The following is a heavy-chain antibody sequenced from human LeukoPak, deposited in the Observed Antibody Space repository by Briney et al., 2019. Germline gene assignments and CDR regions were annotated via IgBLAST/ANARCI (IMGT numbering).Heavy chain of an antibody. CDR3: AKDRGGYCSGGSCVPDY. V-gene: IGHV3-30*18. Sequence: PGGSLRLSCAASGFTFSSYGMHWVRQAPGKGLEWVAVISYDGSNKYYADSVKGRFTISRDNSKNTLYLQMNSLRAEDTAVYYCAKDRGGYCSGGSCVPDYWGQGTLVTVSS. CDR1: GFTFSSYG. D-gene: IGHD2-15*01. CDR2: ISYDGSNK. J-gene: IGHJ4*02.